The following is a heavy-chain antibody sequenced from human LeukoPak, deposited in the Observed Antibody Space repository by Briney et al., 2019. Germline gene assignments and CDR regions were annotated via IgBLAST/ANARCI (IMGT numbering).Heavy chain of an antibody. CDR2: IGPIFGTA. CDR1: GGTFSSYA. V-gene: IGHV1-69*05. J-gene: IGHJ4*02. Sequence: SVKVSCKASGGTFSSYAISWVRQAHGQGLEWMGRIGPIFGTANYAQKFQGRVTITTDESTSTAYMELTSLRSEDTAVYYCARDQGYGAYGLDYWGQGTLVTVSS. CDR3: ARDQGYGAYGLDY. D-gene: IGHD4/OR15-4a*01.